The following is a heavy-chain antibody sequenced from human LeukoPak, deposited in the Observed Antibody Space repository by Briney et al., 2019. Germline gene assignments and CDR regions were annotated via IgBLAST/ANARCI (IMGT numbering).Heavy chain of an antibody. J-gene: IGHJ3*02. CDR3: ARSAHDYGDRGLAFDI. CDR2: IIPIFGTA. V-gene: IGHV1-69*05. D-gene: IGHD4-17*01. Sequence: SVKVSCKASGGTFSGYAISWVRQAPGQGLEWMGGIIPIFGTANYAQKFQGRVTITTDESTSTPYMELSSLRSEGTAVYYCARSAHDYGDRGLAFDIWGQGTMVTVSS. CDR1: GGTFSGYA.